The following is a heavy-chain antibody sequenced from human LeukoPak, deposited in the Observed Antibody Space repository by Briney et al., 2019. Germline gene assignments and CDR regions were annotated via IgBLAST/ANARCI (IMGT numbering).Heavy chain of an antibody. V-gene: IGHV4-34*01. CDR1: GGSFSGYY. CDR3: ARAVNGNYYYGMDV. J-gene: IGHJ6*02. CDR2: INHSGRT. Sequence: SETLSLTCAVYGGSFSGYYWSWIRQPPGKGLEWIGEINHSGRTNYNPSLKSRVTISVDTSKHQSSLKLSSVTAADTAVYYCARAVNGNYYYGMDVWGHGTTVTVSS. D-gene: IGHD2-8*01.